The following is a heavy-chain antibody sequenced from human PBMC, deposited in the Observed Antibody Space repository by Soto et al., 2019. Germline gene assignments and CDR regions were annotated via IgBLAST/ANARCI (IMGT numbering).Heavy chain of an antibody. V-gene: IGHV1-18*04. CDR2: ISAYNGNT. CDR3: AKVGNLLGRFLEWLLYYYFDY. J-gene: IGHJ4*02. Sequence: QVQLVQSGAEVKKPGASVKVSCKASGYTFTSYGISWVRQAPGQGLEWMGWISAYNGNTNYAQKLQGRVTMTTDTSTSTAYMELRSLRSDDTAVYHCAKVGNLLGRFLEWLLYYYFDYWGQGTLVTVSS. D-gene: IGHD3-3*01. CDR1: GYTFTSYG.